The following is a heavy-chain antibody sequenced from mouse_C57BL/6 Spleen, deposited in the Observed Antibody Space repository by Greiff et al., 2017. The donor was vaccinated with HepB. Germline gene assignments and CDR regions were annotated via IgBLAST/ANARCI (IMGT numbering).Heavy chain of an antibody. CDR1: GYTFTSYW. D-gene: IGHD1-1*01. V-gene: IGHV1-61*01. Sequence: VQLQQPGAELVRPGSSVKLSCKAPGYTFTSYWMDWVKQRPGQGLEWIGNIYPSDSETHYNQKFKDKATLTVDKSSSTAYMQLSSLTSEDSAVYYCARRNFITTVGAFDYWGQGTTLTVSS. J-gene: IGHJ2*01. CDR3: ARRNFITTVGAFDY. CDR2: IYPSDSET.